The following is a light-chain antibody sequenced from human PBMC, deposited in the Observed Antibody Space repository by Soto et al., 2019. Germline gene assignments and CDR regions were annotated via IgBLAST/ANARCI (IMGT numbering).Light chain of an antibody. V-gene: IGLV2-14*01. Sequence: QSVLTQPASVSGSPGQSITISCTGTSSDIGGYNFVSWYQHHPGEAPKLMIFEVTKRPSGISNRFSGSKSGSTASLTISGLQPDDEADYFCCSYANSNTDVFGTGTKVTVL. CDR3: CSYANSNTDV. CDR1: SSDIGGYNF. J-gene: IGLJ1*01. CDR2: EVT.